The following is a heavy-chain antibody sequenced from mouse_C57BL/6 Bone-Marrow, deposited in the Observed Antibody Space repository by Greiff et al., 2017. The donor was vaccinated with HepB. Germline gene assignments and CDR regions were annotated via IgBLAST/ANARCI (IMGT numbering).Heavy chain of an antibody. J-gene: IGHJ4*01. CDR2: IHPNSGST. CDR3: ARSYSNFYYAMHH. Sequence: VQLQQPGAELVKPGASVKLSCKASGYTFTSYWMHWVKQRPGQGLEWIGMIHPNSGSTNYNEKFKSKATLTVDKSSSTAYMQLSSLTSEDSAVYYCARSYSNFYYAMHHWGQGTSVTDSS. V-gene: IGHV1-64*01. D-gene: IGHD2-5*01. CDR1: GYTFTSYW.